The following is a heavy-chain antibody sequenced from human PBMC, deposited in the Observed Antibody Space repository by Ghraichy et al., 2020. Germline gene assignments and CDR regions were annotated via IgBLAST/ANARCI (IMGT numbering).Heavy chain of an antibody. CDR2: IRRDGTTI. D-gene: IGHD3-22*01. J-gene: IGHJ3*02. V-gene: IGHV3-7*03. CDR3: TSDFNPWTSFESSRYSYDSFDI. CDR1: GFTFSDYW. Sequence: GGSLRLSCVASGFTFSDYWMTWIRQAPGKGLEWVANIRRDGTTIHYLDSVKGRFTISRDNAKNSVYLQMNSLRAEATAVYYCTSDFNPWTSFESSRYSYDSFDIWFQGTLVTVSA.